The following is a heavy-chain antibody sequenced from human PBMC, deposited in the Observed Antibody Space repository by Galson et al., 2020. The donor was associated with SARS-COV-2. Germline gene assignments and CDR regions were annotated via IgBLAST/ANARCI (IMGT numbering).Heavy chain of an antibody. CDR2: FYYGGSI. J-gene: IGHJ6*02. CDR1: GGFISRGSYY. Sequence: ASETLSLTCTVSGGFISRGSYYWGWIRQPPGTGLAWIGSFYYGGSIPFSPSLKSRATIAVDTSRNQFSLKLRSVTAADTAVYYCARRLATVGKYYYYGMDVWGRGTTVIVSS. CDR3: ARRLATVGKYYYYGMDV. D-gene: IGHD4-17*01. V-gene: IGHV4-39*01.